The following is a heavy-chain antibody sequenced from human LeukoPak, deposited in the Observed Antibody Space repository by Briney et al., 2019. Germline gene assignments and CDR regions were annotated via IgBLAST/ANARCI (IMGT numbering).Heavy chain of an antibody. CDR3: ARARGYSYGPDY. V-gene: IGHV4-59*01. Sequence: SETLSLTCTVSGGSISSYYWSWIRQPPGKGLEWIGYIYYSGSTNYNPSLKSRVTISVDTSNNQFSLKLSSVTAADTAVYYCARARGYSYGPDYWGQGTLVTVSS. CDR2: IYYSGST. CDR1: GGSISSYY. D-gene: IGHD5-18*01. J-gene: IGHJ4*02.